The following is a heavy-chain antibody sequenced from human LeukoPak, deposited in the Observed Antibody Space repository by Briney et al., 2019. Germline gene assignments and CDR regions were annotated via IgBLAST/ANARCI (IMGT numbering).Heavy chain of an antibody. D-gene: IGHD5-18*01. CDR1: GGSISSYY. V-gene: IGHV4-59*01. J-gene: IGHJ4*02. CDR3: ARGGGYSYGYYFDY. CDR2: IYYSGST. Sequence: SETLSLTCTVSGGSISSYYWSWIRQPPGRGLEWIGYIYYSGSTNYNPSLKSRVTISVDTSKNQFSLKLSSVAAADTAVYYCARGGGYSYGYYFDYWGQGTLVTVSS.